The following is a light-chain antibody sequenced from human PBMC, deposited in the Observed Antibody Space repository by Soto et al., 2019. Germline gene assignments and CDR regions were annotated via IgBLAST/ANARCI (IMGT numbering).Light chain of an antibody. J-gene: IGLJ1*01. CDR2: EVS. Sequence: QSVLTQPPSASVSLGQSVTISCTGTSSDVGGYNYVSWYQQHPGKAPKLMIYEVSKRPSGVPDRFSGSKSGNTASLTVSGLQAEDEADYYCSSYAGSNSYVFGTGTKLTVL. V-gene: IGLV2-8*01. CDR3: SSYAGSNSYV. CDR1: SSDVGGYNY.